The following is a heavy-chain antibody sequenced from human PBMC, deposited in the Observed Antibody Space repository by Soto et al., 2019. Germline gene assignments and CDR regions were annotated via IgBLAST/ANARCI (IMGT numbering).Heavy chain of an antibody. CDR3: VRGGGGGLFEP. Sequence: VGSLRLSCAASGFAFSSYSMYWVRQAPGKGLEWVSGISGSGSGTYYADSVKGRFTICRDNAKRSLYLQMMSLTAEDTAIYYCVRGGGGGLFEPWGQGTMVTVSS. V-gene: IGHV3-23*01. CDR2: ISGSGSGT. D-gene: IGHD2-15*01. CDR1: GFAFSSYS. J-gene: IGHJ5*02.